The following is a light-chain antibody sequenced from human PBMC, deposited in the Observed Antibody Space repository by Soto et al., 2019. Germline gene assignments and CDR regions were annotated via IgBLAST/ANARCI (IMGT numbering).Light chain of an antibody. J-gene: IGKJ2*01. CDR3: QQHNYWPS. CDR1: QSVSSN. CDR2: GAS. V-gene: IGKV3-15*01. Sequence: EIVMTQSPATLSVSPGERATLSCRASQSVSSNLAWYQQKPGQAPRLLLYGASTRATGIPGRFSGSGSGTEFTLTISSLQSEDFAVYYSQQHNYWPSFGQGTKLEIK.